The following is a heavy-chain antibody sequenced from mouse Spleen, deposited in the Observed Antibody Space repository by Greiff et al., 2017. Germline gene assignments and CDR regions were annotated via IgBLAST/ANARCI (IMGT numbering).Heavy chain of an antibody. V-gene: IGHV1-80*01. CDR1: GYAFSSYW. Sequence: QVQLQQSGAELVRPGSSVKISCKASGYAFSSYWMNWVKQRPGQGLEWIGQIYPGDGDTNYNGKFKGKATLTADKSSSTAYMQLSSLTSEDSAVYFCARGTTVALDYWGQGTTLTVSS. CDR2: IYPGDGDT. D-gene: IGHD1-1*01. J-gene: IGHJ2*01. CDR3: ARGTTVALDY.